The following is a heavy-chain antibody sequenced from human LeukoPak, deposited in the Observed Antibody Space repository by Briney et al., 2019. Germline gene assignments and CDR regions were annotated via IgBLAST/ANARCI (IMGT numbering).Heavy chain of an antibody. J-gene: IGHJ4*02. CDR2: IRGSGGST. CDR1: GFTFSRYG. D-gene: IGHD3-22*01. Sequence: GGSLRLSCEASGFTFSRYGMSWVRQAPGKGLEWVSAIRGSGGSTYYADSVKGRFTISRDNSKNTLYLQMNSLRAEDTAVYYCAREVYYYDSSGFYYSGGFGYWGQGTLLTVSS. V-gene: IGHV3-23*01. CDR3: AREVYYYDSSGFYYSGGFGY.